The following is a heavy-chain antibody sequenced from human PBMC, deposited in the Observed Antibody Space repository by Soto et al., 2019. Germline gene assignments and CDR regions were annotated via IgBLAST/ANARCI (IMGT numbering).Heavy chain of an antibody. Sequence: SETLSLTCAVYGGSFSGYYWSWLRQPPGKGLEWIGEINHSGSPNCNPSLKSRVTISVDTSKNQFSLKMTSVTAADTAVYYCATANWSHHYFDPWGQGTLVTVSS. D-gene: IGHD1-1*01. V-gene: IGHV4-34*01. J-gene: IGHJ5*02. CDR3: ATANWSHHYFDP. CDR2: INHSGSP. CDR1: GGSFSGYY.